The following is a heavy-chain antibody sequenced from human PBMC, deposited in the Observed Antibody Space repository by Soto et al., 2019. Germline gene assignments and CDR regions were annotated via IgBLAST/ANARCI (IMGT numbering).Heavy chain of an antibody. D-gene: IGHD2-15*01. Sequence: QVQLVQSGAEVKKPGSSVKVSCKASGGTFSSYAISWVRQAPGQGLEWMGGIIPIFGTANYAQKFQGRVTITADESTSTAYMGLSSLRSAATAVYSCAGEGASGAHIGYWGQGTLVTVSS. J-gene: IGHJ4*02. CDR3: AGEGASGAHIGY. CDR1: GGTFSSYA. V-gene: IGHV1-69*01. CDR2: IIPIFGTA.